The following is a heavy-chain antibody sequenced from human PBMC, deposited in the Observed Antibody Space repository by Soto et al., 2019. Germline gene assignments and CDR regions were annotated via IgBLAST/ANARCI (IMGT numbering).Heavy chain of an antibody. CDR1: GVSISSYNW. J-gene: IGHJ4*02. CDR2: IYYSGST. Sequence: SETLSLTCAVSGVSISSYNWLTWVRQPPGKGLEWIGEIYYSGSTNYNPSLKSRVTMTLDKSKSQFSLNLKSVTAADTAVYYCARQSGYYYVDYWGQGTLVTVSS. CDR3: ARQSGYYYVDY. D-gene: IGHD3-3*01. V-gene: IGHV4-4*02.